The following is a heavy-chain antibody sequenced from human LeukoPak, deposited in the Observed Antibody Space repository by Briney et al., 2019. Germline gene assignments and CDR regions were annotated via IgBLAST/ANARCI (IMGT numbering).Heavy chain of an antibody. CDR2: IYYSGST. J-gene: IGHJ4*02. D-gene: IGHD6-13*01. Sequence: PSETLSLTCTVSGGSISSSSYYWGWIRQPPGKGLEWIGSIYYSGSTYYNPSLKSRFTISVDTSKNQFSLKLSSVTAADTAVYYCASLPIAAAGASFDYWGQGTLVTVSS. CDR1: GGSISSSSYY. CDR3: ASLPIAAAGASFDY. V-gene: IGHV4-39*01.